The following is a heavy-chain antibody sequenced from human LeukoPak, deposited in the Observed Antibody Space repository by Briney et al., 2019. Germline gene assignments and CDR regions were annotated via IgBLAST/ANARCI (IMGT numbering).Heavy chain of an antibody. V-gene: IGHV1-2*02. J-gene: IGHJ5*02. Sequence: ASVKVSCKASGYTFTGYYMHWVRQAPGQGLEWMGWINPNSGGTNYAQKFQGRVTMTRDTSISTAYMELSRLRSDDTAVYYCARVATRILLRTFDPWGQGTLVTASP. CDR1: GYTFTGYY. D-gene: IGHD2-15*01. CDR2: INPNSGGT. CDR3: ARVATRILLRTFDP.